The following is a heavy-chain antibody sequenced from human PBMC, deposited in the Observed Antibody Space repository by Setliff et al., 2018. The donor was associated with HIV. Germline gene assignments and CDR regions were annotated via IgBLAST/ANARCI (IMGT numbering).Heavy chain of an antibody. V-gene: IGHV3-30*03. CDR2: ISNDGSNK. CDR1: GFTFSNAW. CDR3: ARELNTMVRGVIMPHIDY. J-gene: IGHJ4*02. Sequence: GGSLRLSCAASGFTFSNAWMSWVRQAPGKGLEWVAVISNDGSNKYYADSVKGRFTISRDNSKNTLYLQMNSLRAEDTAVYYCARELNTMVRGVIMPHIDYWGQGTLVTVSS. D-gene: IGHD3-10*01.